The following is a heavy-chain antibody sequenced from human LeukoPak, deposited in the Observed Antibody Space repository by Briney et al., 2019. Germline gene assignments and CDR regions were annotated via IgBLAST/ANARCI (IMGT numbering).Heavy chain of an antibody. D-gene: IGHD6-19*01. Sequence: GGSLRLSCAASGFTLRSYDMHWVRQVTGKGLEWVSTIGISDDTYYQGSVKGRFTISRENAKNSLYLQMNSLTAGDTAVYYCARGGIQVSGIDEIDYWGQGTLVTVSS. V-gene: IGHV3-13*01. CDR3: ARGGIQVSGIDEIDY. J-gene: IGHJ4*02. CDR1: GFTLRSYD. CDR2: IGISDDT.